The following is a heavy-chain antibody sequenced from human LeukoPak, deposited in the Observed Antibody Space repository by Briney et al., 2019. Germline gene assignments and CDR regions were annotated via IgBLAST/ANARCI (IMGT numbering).Heavy chain of an antibody. D-gene: IGHD6-13*01. V-gene: IGHV4-59*12. CDR1: GGSISSYY. Sequence: SETLSLTCTVSGGSISSYYWSWIRQPPGKGLEWIGYIYYSGSTNYNPSLKSRVTISVDTSKNQFSLKLSSVTAADMAVYYCARVLAAAGNNWFDPWGQGTLVTVSS. CDR3: ARVLAAAGNNWFDP. CDR2: IYYSGST. J-gene: IGHJ5*02.